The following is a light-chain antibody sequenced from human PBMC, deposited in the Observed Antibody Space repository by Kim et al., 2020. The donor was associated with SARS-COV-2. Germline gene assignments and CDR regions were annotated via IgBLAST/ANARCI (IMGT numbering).Light chain of an antibody. Sequence: GQRVTIFCSGSDSNIGGNPVTCYHHLPGTAPKLLLYLNNQRPSGVPDRFSGSKSGTSASLAISGLQSEDEADYYCAAWDVSLNGVVFGGGTKLTVL. CDR2: LNN. CDR3: AAWDVSLNGVV. J-gene: IGLJ2*01. V-gene: IGLV1-44*01. CDR1: DSNIGGNP.